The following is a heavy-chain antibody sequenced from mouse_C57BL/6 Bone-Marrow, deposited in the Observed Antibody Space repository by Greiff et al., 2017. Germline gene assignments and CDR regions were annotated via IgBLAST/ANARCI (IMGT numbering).Heavy chain of an antibody. CDR3: ARQGGNFDYFDY. CDR1: GFTFSSYG. V-gene: IGHV5-6*02. D-gene: IGHD2-1*01. J-gene: IGHJ2*01. Sequence: EVMLVESGGDLVKPGGSLKLSCAASGFTFSSYGMSWVRQTPDKRLEWVATISSGGSYTYYPDSVKGRFTISRDIAKNTLYLQMSSLKSEDTAMYYCARQGGNFDYFDYWGQGTTLTVSS. CDR2: ISSGGSYT.